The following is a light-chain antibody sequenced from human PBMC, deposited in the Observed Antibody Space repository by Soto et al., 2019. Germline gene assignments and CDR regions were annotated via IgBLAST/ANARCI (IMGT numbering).Light chain of an antibody. Sequence: EIVLTQSPCTLSLSPGERATLSCRASQSVSSSYLAWYQQKPGQAPRLLIYAASNRATGIPDRFSGSGSGTDFTLTISSLQPEDFATYYCQQANSFPWTFGQGTKVDIK. CDR2: AAS. J-gene: IGKJ1*01. CDR1: QSVSSSY. V-gene: IGKV3-20*01. CDR3: QQANSFPWT.